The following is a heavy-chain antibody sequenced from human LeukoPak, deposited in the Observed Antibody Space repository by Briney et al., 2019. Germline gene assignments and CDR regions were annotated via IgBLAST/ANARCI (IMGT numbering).Heavy chain of an antibody. CDR3: AKDQPQYCSGGSCYPGGFDY. J-gene: IGHJ4*02. CDR2: TRYDGSIK. V-gene: IGHV3-30*02. CDR1: GFTFISYG. Sequence: GGSLRLSCAASGFTFISYGMHWFRQAPGKGLEGVAFTRYDGSIKYYVDSVKGRFTISRDNPKKTLYLQMNSLRAEDTAVYYCAKDQPQYCSGGSCYPGGFDYWGQGTLVTVSS. D-gene: IGHD2-15*01.